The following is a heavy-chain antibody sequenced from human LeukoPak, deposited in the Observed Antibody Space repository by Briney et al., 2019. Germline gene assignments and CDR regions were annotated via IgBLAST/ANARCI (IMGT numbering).Heavy chain of an antibody. Sequence: GRSLRLSCAASGFTFSSYSMNWVRQAPGKGLEWVSYISSSSSTIYYADSVKGRFTISRDNAKNSLYLQMNSLRAEDTAVYYCARDEGSGYLDYWGQGTLVTVSS. CDR2: ISSSSSTI. V-gene: IGHV3-48*01. CDR1: GFTFSSYS. CDR3: ARDEGSGYLDY. J-gene: IGHJ4*02. D-gene: IGHD3-3*01.